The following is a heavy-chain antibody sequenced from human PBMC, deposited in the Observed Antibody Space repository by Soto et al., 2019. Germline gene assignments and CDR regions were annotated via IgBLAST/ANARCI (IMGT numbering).Heavy chain of an antibody. CDR3: ARRYGPGFDY. D-gene: IGHD4-17*01. CDR2: IYYSGST. V-gene: IGHV4-59*08. Sequence: SETLSLTCTVSGGSISSYYWSWIRQPPGKGLEWIGYIYYSGSTNYNPSLKSRVNITVDTSKNQFSLKLSSVTAADTAVYYCARRYGPGFDYWGQGTLVTVSS. CDR1: GGSISSYY. J-gene: IGHJ4*02.